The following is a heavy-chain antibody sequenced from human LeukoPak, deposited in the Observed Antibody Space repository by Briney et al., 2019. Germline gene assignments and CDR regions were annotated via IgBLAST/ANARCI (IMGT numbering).Heavy chain of an antibody. V-gene: IGHV4-59*01. Sequence: PSETLSLTCTVSVDPISSYYWIWIRQPPGKGLEGIGYFYYSGSTNYNPSLKSRVTISGDTSKNQFSLNLSSVTAADTAVYYWARGRGKWFGEHWGQGTLVTVSS. CDR3: ARGRGKWFGEH. D-gene: IGHD3-10*01. CDR1: VDPISSYY. CDR2: FYYSGST. J-gene: IGHJ4*02.